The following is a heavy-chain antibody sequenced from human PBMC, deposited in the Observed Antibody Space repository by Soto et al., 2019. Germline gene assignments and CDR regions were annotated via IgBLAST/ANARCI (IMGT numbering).Heavy chain of an antibody. CDR3: ARSPGSGSYFDY. D-gene: IGHD3-10*01. CDR1: GGSISSGGYY. Sequence: QVQLQESGPGLMKPSQTLSLTCTVSGGSISSGGYYWSWIRQHPGKGLEWIGYIYYSGSTYYNPSLKSRVTISVDTSKNQFSLKLSSVTAADRAVYHCARSPGSGSYFDYWGQGSLVTVSS. V-gene: IGHV4-31*03. J-gene: IGHJ4*02. CDR2: IYYSGST.